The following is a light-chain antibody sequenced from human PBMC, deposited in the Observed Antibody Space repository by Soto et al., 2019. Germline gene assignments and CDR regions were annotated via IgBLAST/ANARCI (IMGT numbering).Light chain of an antibody. J-gene: IGKJ1*01. Sequence: ENVLTQSPGTLSLSPGERATLSCRASQNIASGYLAWYQQKPGQSPRLLISGASSRATGIPDRFSGSGSGTDFTLTISRLEPEDFAVYYCQHYGSSPWTFGRGTKVEIK. V-gene: IGKV3-20*01. CDR3: QHYGSSPWT. CDR1: QNIASGY. CDR2: GAS.